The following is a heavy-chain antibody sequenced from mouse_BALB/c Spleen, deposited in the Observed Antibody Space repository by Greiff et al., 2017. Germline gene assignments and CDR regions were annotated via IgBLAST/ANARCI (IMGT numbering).Heavy chain of an antibody. CDR3: ARYGPGMDY. Sequence: VQGVESGAELARPGASVKLSCKASGYTFTSYWMQWVKQRPGQGLEWIGAIYPGDGDTRYTQKFKGKATLTADKSSSTAYMQLSSLASEDSAVYYCARYGPGMDYWGQGTSVTVSS. CDR1: GYTFTSYW. J-gene: IGHJ4*01. D-gene: IGHD1-1*01. CDR2: IYPGDGDT. V-gene: IGHV1-87*01.